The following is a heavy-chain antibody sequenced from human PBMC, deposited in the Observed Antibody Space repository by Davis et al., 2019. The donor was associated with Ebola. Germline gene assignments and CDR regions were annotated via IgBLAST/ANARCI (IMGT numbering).Heavy chain of an antibody. J-gene: IGHJ6*04. CDR3: ARDIVVVVAATGVYYYGMDV. CDR2: INPSGGST. V-gene: IGHV1-46*01. CDR1: GYTFTSYA. Sequence: AASVKVSCKASGYTFTSYAMNWVRQAPGQGLEWMGIINPSGGSTSYAQKFQGRVTMTRDTSTSTVYMELSSLRSEDTAVYYCARDIVVVVAATGVYYYGMDVWGKGTTVTVSS. D-gene: IGHD2-15*01.